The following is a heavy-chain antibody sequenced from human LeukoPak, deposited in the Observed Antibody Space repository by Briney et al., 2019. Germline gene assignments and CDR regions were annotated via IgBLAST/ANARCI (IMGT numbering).Heavy chain of an antibody. CDR2: ISYDGSNK. CDR1: GFTFSSYA. J-gene: IGHJ6*03. V-gene: IGHV3-30*04. Sequence: PGGSLRLSCAASGFTFSSYAMHWVRQAPGKGLEWVAVISYDGSNKYYADSVKGRFTISRDNSKSTLYLQMNSLRAEDTAVYYCARGNYDFWSGYYPSYYYYYMDVWGKGTTVTVSS. CDR3: ARGNYDFWSGYYPSYYYYYMDV. D-gene: IGHD3-3*01.